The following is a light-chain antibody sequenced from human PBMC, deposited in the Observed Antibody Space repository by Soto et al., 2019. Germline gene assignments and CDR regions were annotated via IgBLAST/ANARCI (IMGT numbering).Light chain of an antibody. CDR3: QKFNSAPQT. CDR2: AAS. J-gene: IGKJ1*01. Sequence: DILMTQSPSSLSASVGDRVTITCRASQGISNYLAWYQQKPGRVPKLLIYAASTLQSGVPSRFSGSGSGTDFTLTISSLQAEDVATYYWQKFNSAPQTFGQGTKVEIK. CDR1: QGISNY. V-gene: IGKV1-27*01.